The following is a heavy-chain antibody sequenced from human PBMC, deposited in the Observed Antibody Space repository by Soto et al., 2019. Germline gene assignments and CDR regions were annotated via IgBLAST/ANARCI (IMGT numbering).Heavy chain of an antibody. V-gene: IGHV4-59*01. CDR3: ARYRREAVAGYTLDN. CDR1: GGSISSNY. Sequence: SETLSLTCTVSGGSISSNYWTWIRQPPGKGLEWIGYVYNSGSTNYNPSLKSRVTISEDTSKSQFSLKVNSMTAADTAVYYCARYRREAVAGYTLDNWGQGILVTVPQ. J-gene: IGHJ4*02. D-gene: IGHD6-13*01. CDR2: VYNSGST.